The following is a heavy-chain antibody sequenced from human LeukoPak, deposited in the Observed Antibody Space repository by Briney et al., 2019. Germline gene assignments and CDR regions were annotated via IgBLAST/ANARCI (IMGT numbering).Heavy chain of an antibody. V-gene: IGHV1-2*02. CDR3: ARPLILGFEAFDI. Sequence: GASVKVSCKASGYTFTVYYMHWVRQAPGQGLEWVGRINPNSGGTNYAQKFQGRVTMTRDTSISTAYMELSRLRSDDTAVYYCARPLILGFEAFDIWGQGTTVTVSS. CDR2: INPNSGGT. CDR1: GYTFTVYY. D-gene: IGHD5-12*01. J-gene: IGHJ3*02.